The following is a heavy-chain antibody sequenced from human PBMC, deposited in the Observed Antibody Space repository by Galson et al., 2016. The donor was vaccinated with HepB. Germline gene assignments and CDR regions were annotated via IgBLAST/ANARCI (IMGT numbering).Heavy chain of an antibody. CDR1: GFTFSSYG. D-gene: IGHD3-10*01. Sequence: SLRLSCAASGFTFSSYGMHWVRQAPGKGLEWVAIIWYEESNKYYADSVKGRFTISRDNSKNTLYLQMNSLTPDDTGTYYCARDAYGSASYPNWFDPWGQGTLVTVS. CDR2: IWYEESNK. J-gene: IGHJ5*02. V-gene: IGHV3-33*01. CDR3: ARDAYGSASYPNWFDP.